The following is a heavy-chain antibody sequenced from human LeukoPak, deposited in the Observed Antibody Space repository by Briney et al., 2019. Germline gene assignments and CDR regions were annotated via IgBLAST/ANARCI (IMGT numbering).Heavy chain of an antibody. CDR2: IYYSGST. CDR3: ARDVFGSSPQFDP. CDR1: GGSISSGGYY. D-gene: IGHD6-13*01. Sequence: SETLSLTCTVSGGSISSGGYYWSWIRQHPGKGLEWIGYIYYSGSTYYNPSLKSRVTISVDTSKNQFSLKLSSVTAADTAVYYCARDVFGSSPQFDPWGQGTLVTVSS. V-gene: IGHV4-31*03. J-gene: IGHJ5*02.